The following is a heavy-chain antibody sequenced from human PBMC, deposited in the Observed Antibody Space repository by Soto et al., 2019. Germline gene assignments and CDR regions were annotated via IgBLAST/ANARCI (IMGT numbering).Heavy chain of an antibody. J-gene: IGHJ6*02. CDR1: GFTFTNYA. V-gene: IGHV3-30*18. Sequence: GGSLRLSCAASGFTFTNYAMSWVRQAPGKGLEWVAVISYDGSNKYYADSVKGRFTISRDNSKNTLYLQMNSLRAEDTAVYYCAKGSAEWLFPGHLGHYGMDVWGQGTTVTVSS. CDR3: AKGSAEWLFPGHLGHYGMDV. D-gene: IGHD3-3*01. CDR2: ISYDGSNK.